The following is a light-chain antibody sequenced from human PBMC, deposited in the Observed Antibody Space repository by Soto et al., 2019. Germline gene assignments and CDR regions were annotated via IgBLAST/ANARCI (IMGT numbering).Light chain of an antibody. J-gene: IGKJ1*01. CDR2: KAS. CDR1: QSVSNW. Sequence: DIHITHSPXTLSXXICXXFTIIXLASQSVSNWLAWYQQKPGKAPKLLIYKASSLESGVPSRFSGSASGTEFTLTISSLQPDDFATYYCQQYNSYVWTFGQGTKVDIK. V-gene: IGKV1-5*03. CDR3: QQYNSYVWT.